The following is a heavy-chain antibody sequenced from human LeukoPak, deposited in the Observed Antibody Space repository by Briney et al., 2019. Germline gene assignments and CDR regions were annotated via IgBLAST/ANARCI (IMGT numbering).Heavy chain of an antibody. CDR2: ISSDGSNK. V-gene: IGHV3-30*18. Sequence: QAGGSLRLSCAASGFTFSSYGMHWVRQAPAKGLNWVAVISSDGSNKYYADSVKGRFTISRDNSKNTLYLQMNSLRAEDTAVYYCAKDLPDCSGGSCYSSGSDYWGQGTLVTVSS. D-gene: IGHD2-15*01. CDR3: AKDLPDCSGGSCYSSGSDY. CDR1: GFTFSSYG. J-gene: IGHJ4*02.